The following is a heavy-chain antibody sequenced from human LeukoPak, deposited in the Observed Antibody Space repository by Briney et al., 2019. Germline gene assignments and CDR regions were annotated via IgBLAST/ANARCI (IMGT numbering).Heavy chain of an antibody. D-gene: IGHD3-16*02. V-gene: IGHV3-23*01. CDR1: GFTFSSYA. Sequence: GGSLRLSCAASGFTFSSYAMSWVRQAPGKGLEWVSAISGSGGSTYYADSVKGRFTISRDNSKNTLYLQMNSLRAEDTAVYYCAKGDYVWGSYRRSDYWGQGTLVTVSS. J-gene: IGHJ4*02. CDR2: ISGSGGST. CDR3: AKGDYVWGSYRRSDY.